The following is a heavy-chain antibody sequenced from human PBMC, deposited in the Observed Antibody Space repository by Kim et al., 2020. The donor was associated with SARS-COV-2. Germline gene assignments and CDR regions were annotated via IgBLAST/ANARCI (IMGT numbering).Heavy chain of an antibody. V-gene: IGHV5-51*01. J-gene: IGHJ6*02. CDR2: IYPGDSDT. CDR3: AKVAGTRYYYYGMDV. Sequence: GESLKISCKGSGYSFTSYWIGWVRQMPGKGLEWMGIIYPGDSDTRYSPSFQGQVTISADKSISTAYLQWSSLKASDTAMYYCAKVAGTRYYYYGMDVWGQGTTVTVSS. CDR1: GYSFTSYW. D-gene: IGHD6-19*01.